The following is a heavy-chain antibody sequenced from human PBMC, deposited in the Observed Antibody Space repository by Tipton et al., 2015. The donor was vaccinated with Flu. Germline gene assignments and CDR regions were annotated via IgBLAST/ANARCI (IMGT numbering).Heavy chain of an antibody. J-gene: IGHJ4*02. V-gene: IGHV3-7*01. CDR2: IKQDGSEK. D-gene: IGHD2-15*01. CDR3: ARGSGGSYY. CDR1: GFTFSNFW. Sequence: GSLRLSCAASGFTFSNFWMTWVRQAPGKGLEWVANIKQDGSEKNYVDSVKGRFTISRDNAKNSLYLQMNSLRAEDTAVYYCARGSGGSYYWGQGTLVTVSS.